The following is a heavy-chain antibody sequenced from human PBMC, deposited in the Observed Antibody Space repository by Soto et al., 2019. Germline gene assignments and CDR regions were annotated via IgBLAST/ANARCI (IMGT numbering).Heavy chain of an antibody. CDR1: GFTLSSYA. CDR3: TKGRDITSWYPHWFDP. J-gene: IGHJ5*02. CDR2: ISGTAGST. V-gene: IGHV3-23*01. D-gene: IGHD6-13*01. Sequence: EVQLLHSGGGLVQPGGSLRLSCSASGFTLSSYAMSWVRQAPGKGLEWVSAISGTAGSTYYADSVKGRFTLSRDISRNTLYLQINSLRDDDTAIYCCTKGRDITSWYPHWFDPRGQGTLVNVSS.